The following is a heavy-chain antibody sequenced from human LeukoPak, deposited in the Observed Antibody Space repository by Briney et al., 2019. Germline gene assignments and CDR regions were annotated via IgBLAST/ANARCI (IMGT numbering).Heavy chain of an antibody. D-gene: IGHD5-24*01. CDR2: IIPIFGTA. J-gene: IGHJ4*02. CDR1: GYTFTGYY. CDR3: ARGREDGYNSVDY. V-gene: IGHV1-69*13. Sequence: SVKVSCKASGYTFTGYYIHWVRQAPGQGLEWMGGIIPIFGTANYAQKFQGRVTITADESASTAYMELSSLRSEDTAVYYCARGREDGYNSVDYWGQGTLVTVSS.